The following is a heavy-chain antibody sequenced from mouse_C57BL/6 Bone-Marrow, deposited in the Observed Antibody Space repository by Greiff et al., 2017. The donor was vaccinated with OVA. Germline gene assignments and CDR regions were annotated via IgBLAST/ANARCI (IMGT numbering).Heavy chain of an antibody. J-gene: IGHJ4*01. Sequence: QVQLQQSGAELVRPGTSVKMSCKASGYTFTNYWIGWAKQRPGHGLEWIGDIYPGGGYTNYNEKFKGKATLTADKSSSKAYMQFSSLTSEDSAIYYCARRGPPYYAMDYWGQGTSVTVSS. CDR2: IYPGGGYT. V-gene: IGHV1-63*01. CDR3: ARRGPPYYAMDY. CDR1: GYTFTNYW.